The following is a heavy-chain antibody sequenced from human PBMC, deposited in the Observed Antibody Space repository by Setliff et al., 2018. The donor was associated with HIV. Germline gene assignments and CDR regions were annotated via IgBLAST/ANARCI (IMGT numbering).Heavy chain of an antibody. Sequence: GGSLRLSCTASGFSFGDFALNWVRQAPGKGLEWLTYIRYDASNKFYADSVKGRFTISRDNSKNTLFLQLNSLRVDDTAVYYCAKSCDVPSKPGPYYYSMDVWGKGTTVTVSS. CDR3: AKSCDVPSKPGPYYYSMDV. J-gene: IGHJ6*03. D-gene: IGHD2-2*01. CDR2: IRYDASNK. V-gene: IGHV3-30*02. CDR1: GFSFGDFA.